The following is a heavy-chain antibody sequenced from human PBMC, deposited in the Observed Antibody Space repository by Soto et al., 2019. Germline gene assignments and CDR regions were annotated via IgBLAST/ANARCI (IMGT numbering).Heavy chain of an antibody. V-gene: IGHV1-18*01. CDR3: ARGTYGEY. Sequence: QVHLVQSGAEVKKPGASVKVSCKASGYTFTSYGITWVRQAPGQGLEWMGWISAHDGNTDYAQKLQGRVIVTRDTSTSTAYMELRSLRSVDTAVSYCARGTYGEYWGPGVLVTVSS. CDR1: GYTFTSYG. D-gene: IGHD3-10*01. J-gene: IGHJ4*02. CDR2: ISAHDGNT.